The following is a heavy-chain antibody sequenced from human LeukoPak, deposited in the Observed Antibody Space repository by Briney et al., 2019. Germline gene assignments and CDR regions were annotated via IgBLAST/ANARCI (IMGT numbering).Heavy chain of an antibody. J-gene: IGHJ4*02. CDR1: GYNLTELS. D-gene: IGHD1-26*01. V-gene: IGHV1-24*01. CDR3: ARASQLLRICDY. CDR2: FDPEDGET. Sequence: GASVKVSCKVSGYNLTELSMHWVRQAPGIGLEWMGGFDPEDGETIYAQKFQGRVTMTEDTSTSTAYMELRSLRSDDTAVYYCARASQLLRICDYWGQGTLVTVSS.